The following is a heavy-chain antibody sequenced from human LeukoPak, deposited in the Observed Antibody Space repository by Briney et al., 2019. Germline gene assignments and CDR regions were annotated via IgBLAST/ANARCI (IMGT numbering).Heavy chain of an antibody. CDR1: GFTFSSYA. V-gene: IGHV3-30*04. D-gene: IGHD2-15*01. CDR2: ISFTGSDK. CDR3: AKLLGYCSGGSCSGTLDY. J-gene: IGHJ4*02. Sequence: GGSLRLSCAASGFTFSSYAIHWVRQAPGKGLEWVAVISFTGSDKYYADSVKGRFTISRDNSKNTLYLQMNSLRAEDTAVYYCAKLLGYCSGGSCSGTLDYWGQGTLVTVSS.